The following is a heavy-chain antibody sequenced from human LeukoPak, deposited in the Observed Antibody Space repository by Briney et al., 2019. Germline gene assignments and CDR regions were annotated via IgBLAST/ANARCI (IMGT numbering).Heavy chain of an antibody. D-gene: IGHD3-9*01. CDR2: IIPIIGIA. J-gene: IGHJ6*02. CDR3: ARDLYDILTVPPLSYGMDV. V-gene: IGHV1-69*04. Sequence: SVKVSCKASGYTFSSYAINWVRQAPGQGLEWMGRIIPIIGIANYAQKFQGRVTITADKSTSTAYMELSSLRSEDTAVYYCARDLYDILTVPPLSYGMDVWGQGNTVTVSS. CDR1: GYTFSSYA.